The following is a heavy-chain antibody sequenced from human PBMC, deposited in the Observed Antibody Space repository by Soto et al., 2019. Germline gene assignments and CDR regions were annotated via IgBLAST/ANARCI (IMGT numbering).Heavy chain of an antibody. J-gene: IGHJ6*02. CDR2: IYYSGTT. CDR3: ARSKVVITTESNYFYFDMDV. D-gene: IGHD2-15*01. V-gene: IGHV4-39*01. Sequence: SETLSLTCTVSGGSISAHTHYWSWIRQSPGGGLEWIASIYYSGTTYYNPSLQNRLTISADRSKNQVSLLLTSVTAADTAVYYCARSKVVITTESNYFYFDMDVWGPGTTVTVSS. CDR1: GGSISAHTHY.